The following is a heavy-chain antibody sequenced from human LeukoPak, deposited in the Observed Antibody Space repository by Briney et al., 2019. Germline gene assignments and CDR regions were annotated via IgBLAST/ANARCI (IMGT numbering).Heavy chain of an antibody. CDR3: ARARLDDGMDV. J-gene: IGHJ6*02. D-gene: IGHD1-1*01. V-gene: IGHV4-59*01. Sequence: PSETLSLTCTVSGGSISSYYWSWIRQPPGKGLEWIGYIYYSGSTNYSPSLKSRVTISVDTSKNQFSLKLGSVTAADTAVYYCARARLDDGMDVWGQGTTVTVSS. CDR2: IYYSGST. CDR1: GGSISSYY.